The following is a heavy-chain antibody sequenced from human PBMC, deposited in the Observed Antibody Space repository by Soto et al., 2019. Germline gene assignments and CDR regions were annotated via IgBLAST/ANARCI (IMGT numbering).Heavy chain of an antibody. CDR1: GGSVGSGEYY. Sequence: QVQLQESGPGLVKPSQTLSLACTVSGGSVGSGEYYYSWIRQPPGKGLEWIGYIYDSGMTNYTPSLKGRVTMSLARSNNQVSLKLSYVTAADTAVYFCARDVAHGYTENVWGQGTMVTVSS. J-gene: IGHJ3*01. CDR2: IYDSGMT. V-gene: IGHV4-30-4*01. D-gene: IGHD5-18*01. CDR3: ARDVAHGYTENV.